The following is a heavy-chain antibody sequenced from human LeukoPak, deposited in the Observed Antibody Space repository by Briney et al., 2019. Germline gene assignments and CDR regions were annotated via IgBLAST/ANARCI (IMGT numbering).Heavy chain of an antibody. D-gene: IGHD3-10*01. CDR2: ISYDGSNK. J-gene: IGHJ4*02. Sequence: GGSLRLSCAASGFTFSSYGMHWVRQAPGKGLEWVAVISYDGSNKYYADSVKGRFTISRDNSKNMLYLQMNSLRAEDTAVYYCAKPMMMGFGEFPFDYWGQGTLVTVSS. CDR3: AKPMMMGFGEFPFDY. CDR1: GFTFSSYG. V-gene: IGHV3-30*18.